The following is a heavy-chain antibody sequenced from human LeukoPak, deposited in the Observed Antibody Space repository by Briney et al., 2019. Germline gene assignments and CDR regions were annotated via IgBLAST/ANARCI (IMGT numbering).Heavy chain of an antibody. D-gene: IGHD3-22*01. CDR1: GFTFSSYA. CDR3: ARDRMAMIVAYHDAFDI. CDR2: ISYDGSYK. Sequence: PGGSLRLSCAASGFTFSSYAMHWVRQAPGKGLEWVAVISYDGSYKYYADSVKGRFTISRDNTKNTLYLQMNSLRAEDTAVYYCARDRMAMIVAYHDAFDIWGQGTMVTVSS. V-gene: IGHV3-30-3*01. J-gene: IGHJ3*02.